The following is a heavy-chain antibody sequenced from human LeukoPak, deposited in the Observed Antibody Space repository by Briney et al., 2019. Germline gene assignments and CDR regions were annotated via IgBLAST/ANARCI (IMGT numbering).Heavy chain of an antibody. V-gene: IGHV3-23*01. CDR1: GFTFRSYG. J-gene: IGHJ6*03. Sequence: GGSLRLSCAASGFTFRSYGMSWVRQTLGKGLEWVSAIRGSGDRTHYADSVKGRFTISRDNSKNTLYLQMNSLRAEDTAVYYCAKDSKIVGATFRSYHYMDVWGKGTAVTVSS. CDR2: IRGSGDRT. CDR3: AKDSKIVGATFRSYHYMDV. D-gene: IGHD1-26*01.